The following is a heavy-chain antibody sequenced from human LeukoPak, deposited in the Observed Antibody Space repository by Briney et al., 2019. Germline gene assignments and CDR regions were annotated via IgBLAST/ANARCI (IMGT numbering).Heavy chain of an antibody. V-gene: IGHV4-30-2*01. CDR3: ARGNPRIAAAGTWFDP. J-gene: IGHJ5*02. Sequence: KPSETLSLTCAVSGGSISSGGYSWSWIRQPPGKGLEWIGYIYHSGSTNYNPSLKSRVTISVDTSKNQFSLKLSSVTAADTAVYYCARGNPRIAAAGTWFDPWGQGTLVTVSS. CDR1: GGSISSGGYS. D-gene: IGHD6-13*01. CDR2: IYHSGST.